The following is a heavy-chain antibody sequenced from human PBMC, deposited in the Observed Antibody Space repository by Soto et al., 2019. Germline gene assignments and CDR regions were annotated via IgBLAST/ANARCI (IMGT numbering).Heavy chain of an antibody. V-gene: IGHV4-39*01. CDR2: IYYSGST. D-gene: IGHD6-13*01. CDR1: GGSISSSSYY. Sequence: PSETLSLTCTVSGGSISSSSYYWGWIRQPPGKGLEWIGSIYYSGSTYSPPSLKSRLTISLDPSKNQFSLTLSSVTAADTAVYYCARTEPYSSSYYYYSYYGMDVWGQGTTVTVSS. CDR3: ARTEPYSSSYYYYSYYGMDV. J-gene: IGHJ6*02.